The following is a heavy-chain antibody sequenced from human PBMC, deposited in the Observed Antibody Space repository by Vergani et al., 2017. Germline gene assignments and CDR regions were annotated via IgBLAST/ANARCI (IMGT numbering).Heavy chain of an antibody. Sequence: EVQLLESGGGLVQPGGSLRLSCAASGFTFSSYAMSWVRQAPGKGLEWVSYISSSGSTIYYADSVKGRFTISRDNAKNSLYLQMNSLRAEDTAVYYCARQAAYDSSGYYAYYFDYWGQGTLVTVSS. V-gene: IGHV3-48*03. D-gene: IGHD3-22*01. CDR1: GFTFSSYA. CDR3: ARQAAYDSSGYYAYYFDY. J-gene: IGHJ4*02. CDR2: ISSSGSTI.